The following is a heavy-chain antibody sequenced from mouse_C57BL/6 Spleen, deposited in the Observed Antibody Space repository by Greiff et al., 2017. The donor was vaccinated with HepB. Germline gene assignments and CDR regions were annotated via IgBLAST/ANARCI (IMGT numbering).Heavy chain of an antibody. V-gene: IGHV1-4*01. CDR1: GYTFTSYT. CDR3: AREGGSSYYYAMDY. D-gene: IGHD1-1*01. CDR2: INPSSGYT. Sequence: VQLQQSGAELARPGASVKMSCKASGYTFTSYTMHWVKQRPGQGLEWIGYINPSSGYTKYNQKFKDKATLTAYKSSSTAYMQLSSLTSEDSAVYYCAREGGSSYYYAMDYWGQGTSVTVSS. J-gene: IGHJ4*01.